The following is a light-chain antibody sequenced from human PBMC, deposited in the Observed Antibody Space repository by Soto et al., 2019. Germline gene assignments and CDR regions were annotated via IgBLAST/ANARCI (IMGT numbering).Light chain of an antibody. CDR3: QQYASSPLT. CDR1: QSVGRDY. J-gene: IGKJ4*01. V-gene: IGKV3D-20*01. Sequence: EIVLTRSPATLSLSPGERATLSCGASQSVGRDYLAWYQQKPGLAPRLLIHGASIRATGIPDRFSGSGSGTDFTLIINRLEPEDFAVYFCQQYASSPLTFGGGTEVEIK. CDR2: GAS.